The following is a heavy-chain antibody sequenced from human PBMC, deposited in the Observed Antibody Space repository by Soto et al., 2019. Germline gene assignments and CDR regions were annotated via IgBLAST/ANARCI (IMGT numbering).Heavy chain of an antibody. CDR3: ARARVIGRYFDWPPSRIRDWFDP. J-gene: IGHJ5*02. CDR2: IYYSGST. D-gene: IGHD3-9*01. V-gene: IGHV4-39*01. CDR1: GGSISSSSYY. Sequence: PSETLSLTCTVSGGSISSSSYYWGWIRQPPGKGLEWIGSIYYSGSTNYNPSLKSRVTISVDTSKNQFSPKLSSVTAADTAVYYCARARVIGRYFDWPPSRIRDWFDPWGQGTLVTVSS.